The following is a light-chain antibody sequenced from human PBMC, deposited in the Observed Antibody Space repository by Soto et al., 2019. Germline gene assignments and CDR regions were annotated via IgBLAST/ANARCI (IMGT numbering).Light chain of an antibody. CDR3: QQYNNWPLT. V-gene: IGKV3-15*01. CDR2: GAS. CDR1: QSVSSN. J-gene: IGKJ4*01. Sequence: ELVMTQSPATLSVSPVEIATLSCRASQSVSSNLAWYQQKPGQAPRLLIYGASTRATGIPARFSGSGSGTEFTLTISSLQSEDFAVYYCQQYNNWPLTCGGGNKGDIK.